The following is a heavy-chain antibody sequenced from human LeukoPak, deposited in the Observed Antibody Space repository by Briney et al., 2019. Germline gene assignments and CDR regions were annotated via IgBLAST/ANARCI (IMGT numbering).Heavy chain of an antibody. V-gene: IGHV1-69*05. Sequence: SVKVSCKGSGYTFTSYNIHWVRQAPGQGLEWVGGIIPIFGTPNYAQKFQGRVTITTDESTNTAYMKVSSLRFEDTAVYYCARVPAHRDYYYMDVWGKGTTVTVSS. CDR3: ARVPAHRDYYYMDV. D-gene: IGHD3-10*01. J-gene: IGHJ6*03. CDR1: GYTFTSYN. CDR2: IIPIFGTP.